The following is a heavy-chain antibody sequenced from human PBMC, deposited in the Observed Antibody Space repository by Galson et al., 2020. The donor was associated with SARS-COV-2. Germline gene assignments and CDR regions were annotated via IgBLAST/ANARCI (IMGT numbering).Heavy chain of an antibody. V-gene: IGHV3-30*18. CDR3: AKLQGLFDY. D-gene: IGHD1-1*01. Sequence: QLGESLKISCAASGLTFRNYGMHWVRQAPGKGLEWVAVTLSDGSNEYYADSVKGRFTLSRDNSKNTLYLQMNSLRAEDTAVYYCAKLQGLFDYWGQGTLVTVSS. CDR1: GLTFRNYG. J-gene: IGHJ4*02. CDR2: TLSDGSNE.